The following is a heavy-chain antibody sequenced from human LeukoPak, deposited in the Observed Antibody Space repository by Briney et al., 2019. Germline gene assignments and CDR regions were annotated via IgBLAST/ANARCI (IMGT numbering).Heavy chain of an antibody. CDR1: GFTVSSNS. J-gene: IGHJ6*04. CDR3: AELGITMIGGV. V-gene: IGHV3-48*04. D-gene: IGHD3-10*02. CDR2: ISSSGSTI. Sequence: GGSLRLSCTVSGFTVSSNSMNWVRQAPGKGLEWVSYISSSGSTIYYADSVKGRFTISRDNAKNSLYLQMNSLRAEDTAVYYCAELGITMIGGVWGKGATVTISS.